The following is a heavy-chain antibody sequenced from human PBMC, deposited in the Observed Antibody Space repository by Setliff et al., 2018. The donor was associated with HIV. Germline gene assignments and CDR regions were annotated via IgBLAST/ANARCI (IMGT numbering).Heavy chain of an antibody. CDR3: ARSQINLVRGVVHYFDY. Sequence: ASVKVSCKASGYTFTSYGISWVRQAPGQGLEWMGWISAYNGNTNYAQKFQGRVTITADESTSTAYMELSSLRSEDMAVYYCARSQINLVRGVVHYFDYWGQGTLVTVSS. D-gene: IGHD3-10*01. CDR1: GYTFTSYG. V-gene: IGHV1-18*03. J-gene: IGHJ4*02. CDR2: ISAYNGNT.